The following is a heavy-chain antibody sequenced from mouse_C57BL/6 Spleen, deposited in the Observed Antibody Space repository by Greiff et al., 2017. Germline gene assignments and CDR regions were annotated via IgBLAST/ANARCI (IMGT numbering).Heavy chain of an antibody. V-gene: IGHV5-17*01. CDR3: ARGGSRYAMDY. Sequence: EVKLVESGGGLVKPGGSLKLSCAASGFTFSDYGMHWVSQAPEKGLEWVAYISSGSSTIYYADTVKGRFTISRDNAKNTLFLQMTSLRSEDTAMYYCARGGSRYAMDYWGQGTSVTVSS. CDR2: ISSGSSTI. J-gene: IGHJ4*01. CDR1: GFTFSDYG. D-gene: IGHD1-1*01.